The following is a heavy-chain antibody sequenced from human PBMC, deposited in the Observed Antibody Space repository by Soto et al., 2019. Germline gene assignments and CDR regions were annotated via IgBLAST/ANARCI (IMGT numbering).Heavy chain of an antibody. CDR2: VYYTGST. Sequence: PSETLSLTCSFSGGSISGSYWRWIRQSPGKGLEWLGYVYYTGSTNYSPSLRSRVSISVDTSKNEFSLRLSSVTAADTAVYFCARSVAVPGAHIDYWGQGTQVTVSS. D-gene: IGHD6-19*01. V-gene: IGHV4-59*01. J-gene: IGHJ4*02. CDR3: ARSVAVPGAHIDY. CDR1: GGSISGSY.